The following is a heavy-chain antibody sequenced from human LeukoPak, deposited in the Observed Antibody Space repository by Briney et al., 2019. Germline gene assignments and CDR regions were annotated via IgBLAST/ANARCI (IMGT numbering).Heavy chain of an antibody. CDR1: GGSISSYY. V-gene: IGHV4-4*09. CDR2: IYSSGST. Sequence: SETLSLTCTVSGGSISSYYWSWIRQPPGKGLEWIGYIYSSGSTNYNPSLKSRVTISVDTSKNQFTLKLSSVTAADTAVYYCARHEYYYYYMDVWGKGTTVTVSS. CDR3: ARHEYYYYYMDV. J-gene: IGHJ6*03.